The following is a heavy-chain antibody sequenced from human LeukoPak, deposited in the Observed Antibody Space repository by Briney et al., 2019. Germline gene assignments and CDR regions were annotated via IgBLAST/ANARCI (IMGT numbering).Heavy chain of an antibody. Sequence: PSQTLSLTCTVSGGSISSGSYYWSWIRQPAGKGLEWIGRIYTSGSTNYNPSLKSRVTISVDTPKNQFSLKLSSVTAADTAVYYCALGYCSSTSCYTDYYMDVWGKGTTVTVSS. J-gene: IGHJ6*03. V-gene: IGHV4-61*02. CDR3: ALGYCSSTSCYTDYYMDV. CDR1: GGSISSGSYY. D-gene: IGHD2-2*02. CDR2: IYTSGST.